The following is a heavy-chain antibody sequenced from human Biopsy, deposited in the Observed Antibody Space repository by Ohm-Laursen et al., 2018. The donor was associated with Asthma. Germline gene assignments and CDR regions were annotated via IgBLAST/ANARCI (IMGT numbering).Heavy chain of an antibody. V-gene: IGHV1-18*01. J-gene: IGHJ6*02. CDR3: ARAVDYSHYYGIDV. CDR1: GYTFNSAG. D-gene: IGHD3-10*01. CDR2: ISVYNGNT. Sequence: ASEKLSCKPSGYTFNSAGITWVRQAPGQGLEWMGWISVYNGNTKVAQKLQDRVTMITDTSTSTAYMELRSLRSDDTAVYFCARAVDYSHYYGIDVWGQGTTVTVS.